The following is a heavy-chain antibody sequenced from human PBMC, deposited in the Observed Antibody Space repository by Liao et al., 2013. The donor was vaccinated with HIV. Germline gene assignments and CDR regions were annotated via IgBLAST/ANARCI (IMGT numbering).Heavy chain of an antibody. CDR3: ARGVREGYCTNGVCYEGYYYYYYYMDV. Sequence: QVQLQESGPGLVKPSQTLSLTCTVSGGSISSGSYYWSWIRQPAGKGLEWIGRIYTSGSTNYNPSLKSRVTISVDTSKNQFSLKLSSVTAADTAVYYCARGVREGYCTNGVCYEGYYYYYYYMDVWGKGTTVTVSS. CDR2: IYTSGST. CDR1: GGSISSGSYY. J-gene: IGHJ6*03. V-gene: IGHV4-61*02. D-gene: IGHD2-8*01.